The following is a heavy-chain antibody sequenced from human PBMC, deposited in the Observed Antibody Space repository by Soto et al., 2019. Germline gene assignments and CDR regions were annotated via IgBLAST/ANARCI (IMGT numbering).Heavy chain of an antibody. J-gene: IGHJ4*02. Sequence: GGSLRLACAASGFTFGDYAMGWVRQAPGKGLEWVSTIDNIAAGSDYGDSVRGRFTISRDNSKNTLYLQMNSLRADGTAVYYCAQAISRERQIDYWGQGTLVTVSS. V-gene: IGHV3-23*05. CDR1: GFTFGDYA. CDR2: IDNIAAGS. CDR3: AQAISRERQIDY. D-gene: IGHD1-26*01.